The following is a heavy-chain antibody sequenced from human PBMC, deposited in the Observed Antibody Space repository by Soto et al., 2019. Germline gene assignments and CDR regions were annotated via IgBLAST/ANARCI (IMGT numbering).Heavy chain of an antibody. D-gene: IGHD3-10*01. CDR2: ISAYSGQT. Sequence: IQLVQSGPEVKKPGASVKVSCEASGYRFNDYAISWVRQAPGQGLEWMGWISAYSGQTNLAEKFKGRVTMTAEASTTTAYIELRSLRSDDTAIYFCVRDPRDYFGSGTSPHPWGQGTLVTVSS. J-gene: IGHJ5*02. CDR1: GYRFNDYA. V-gene: IGHV1-18*01. CDR3: VRDPRDYFGSGTSPHP.